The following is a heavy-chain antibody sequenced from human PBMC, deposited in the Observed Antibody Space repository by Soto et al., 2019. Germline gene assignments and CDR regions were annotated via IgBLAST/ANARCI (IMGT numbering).Heavy chain of an antibody. CDR3: ARGGALDGTSPPFNH. CDR1: GYTFSGHY. D-gene: IGHD6-19*01. CDR2: SNDNSGDT. Sequence: VPLVQSGAEVKKPGASVRVSCKASGYTFSGHYMHWIRQAPGQGPEWLGWSNDNSGDTDRAPKLQDRLTMTRDTSISTAYMELSRLRSDDTAVYYCARGGALDGTSPPFNHWGQGTLVTVSS. J-gene: IGHJ4*02. V-gene: IGHV1-2*02.